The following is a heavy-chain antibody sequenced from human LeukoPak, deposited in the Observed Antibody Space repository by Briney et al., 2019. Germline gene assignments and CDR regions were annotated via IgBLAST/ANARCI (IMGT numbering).Heavy chain of an antibody. CDR3: AKSLHDSSGLFDP. V-gene: IGHV3-30*18. CDR1: GFTFSSYG. D-gene: IGHD3-22*01. Sequence: GGSLRLSCAASGFTFSSYGMHWVRQAPGKGLEWVAVISYDGSNKYYADSVKGRFTISRDKSKNTLYLQMNSLRAEDTAVYYCAKSLHDSSGLFDPWGQGTLVTASS. CDR2: ISYDGSNK. J-gene: IGHJ5*02.